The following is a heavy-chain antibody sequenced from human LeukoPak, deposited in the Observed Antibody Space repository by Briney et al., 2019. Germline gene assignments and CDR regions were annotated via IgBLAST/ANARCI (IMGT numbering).Heavy chain of an antibody. V-gene: IGHV4-34*01. CDR2: INHSGST. Sequence: PSETLSLTCAVYGGSFSGYYWSWIRQPPGKGLEWIGEINHSGSTNYNPSLKSRVTISVDTSKNQFSLKLSSVTAADTAVYYCARGKGHLPATAIRRRGNYFDYWGQGTLVTVSS. J-gene: IGHJ4*02. CDR1: GGSFSGYY. D-gene: IGHD2-2*02. CDR3: ARGKGHLPATAIRRRGNYFDY.